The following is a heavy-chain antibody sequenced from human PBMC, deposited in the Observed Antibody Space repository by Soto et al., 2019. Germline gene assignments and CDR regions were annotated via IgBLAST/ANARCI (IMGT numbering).Heavy chain of an antibody. D-gene: IGHD7-27*01. V-gene: IGHV3-74*01. CDR3: GGERWGLFDI. J-gene: IGHJ3*02. Sequence: EVQLVESGGGLVQPGGSLKLSCAASGFTFSDYWMAWGRQAPGKGLFWVSRINSDGSIAHYAESVKGRFTISRDNAKNTLWLQVNSLRDDDTAVYYCGGERWGLFDICGQGAIVTVSS. CDR2: INSDGSIA. CDR1: GFTFSDYW.